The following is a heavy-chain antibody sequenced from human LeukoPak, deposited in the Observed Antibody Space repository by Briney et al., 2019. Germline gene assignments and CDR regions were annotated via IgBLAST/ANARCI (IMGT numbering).Heavy chain of an antibody. Sequence: SETLSLTCADYGGSFSGYYWSWNRQPPGKGLEWIGEINHSGSTNYNPSLKKRLTISVDTSKNQFSLKLSSVTAEETVVYYCARTHRGSYFLDYWGPGTLVTASS. D-gene: IGHD1-26*01. CDR1: GGSFSGYY. CDR3: ARTHRGSYFLDY. J-gene: IGHJ4*02. V-gene: IGHV4-34*01. CDR2: INHSGST.